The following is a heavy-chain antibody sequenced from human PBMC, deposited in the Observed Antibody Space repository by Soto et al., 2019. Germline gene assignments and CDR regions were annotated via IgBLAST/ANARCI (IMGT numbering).Heavy chain of an antibody. V-gene: IGHV3-23*01. CDR2: FSFYGRRDNT. J-gene: IGHJ4*02. CDR3: AKSLYTDNGGPNDH. Sequence: EVQLLESGGGLVQPGGSLRLSCVGSGFTFSSYDMTWVRQAPGKGLEWVSSFSFYGRRDNTYYADSVKGRFTISRDNSRNPVYLQMDNLRGEDTAVYYCAKSLYTDNGGPNDHGGQGTLVTVSS. D-gene: IGHD2-2*02. CDR1: GFTFSSYD.